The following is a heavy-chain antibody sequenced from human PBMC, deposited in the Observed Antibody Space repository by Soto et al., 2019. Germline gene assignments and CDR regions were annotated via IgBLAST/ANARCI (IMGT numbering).Heavy chain of an antibody. Sequence: PSETLSLTCTVSGGSISSGDYYWSWIRQPPGKGLEWIGYIYYTGSTKFNPSLQSRVTMSVDTSKNQFSLRLSSVTAADTAVYYCARSSYYYDSSGYFFSWFDPWGQGTLVTVSS. D-gene: IGHD3-22*01. V-gene: IGHV4-61*08. CDR3: ARSSYYYDSSGYFFSWFDP. CDR1: GGSISSGDYY. J-gene: IGHJ5*02. CDR2: IYYTGST.